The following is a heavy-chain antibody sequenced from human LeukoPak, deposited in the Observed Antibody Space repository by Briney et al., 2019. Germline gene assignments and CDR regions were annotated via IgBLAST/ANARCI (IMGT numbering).Heavy chain of an antibody. D-gene: IGHD1-26*01. Sequence: SETLSLTCNVSLDSISSFYWSWIRQSAGAGLEWIGRIYTTGKTDYNPSLKSRITVSVDTSRNQVSLKLRSVTAADTAVYYCARDVGASNFDYWGQGILVTVSS. CDR1: LDSISSFY. CDR3: ARDVGASNFDY. J-gene: IGHJ4*02. V-gene: IGHV4-4*07. CDR2: IYTTGKT.